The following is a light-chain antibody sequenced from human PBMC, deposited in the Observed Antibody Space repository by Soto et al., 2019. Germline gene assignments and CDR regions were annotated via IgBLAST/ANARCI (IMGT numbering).Light chain of an antibody. J-gene: IGLJ2*01. Sequence: QAVVTQPPSASGTPGQRVTISCSGSSSNIGSNYVYWYQQLPGTAPKLLIYRNNQRPSGVPDRFSGSKSGTSASLAISGRRSEDEADYYSAAWDDSLSAVVFGGGTQLTVL. CDR3: AAWDDSLSAVV. CDR1: SSNIGSNY. CDR2: RNN. V-gene: IGLV1-47*01.